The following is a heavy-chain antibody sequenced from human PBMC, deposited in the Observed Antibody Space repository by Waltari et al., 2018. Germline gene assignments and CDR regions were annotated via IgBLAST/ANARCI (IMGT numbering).Heavy chain of an antibody. V-gene: IGHV3-21*01. CDR2: IISSSSYI. D-gene: IGHD5-18*01. CDR1: GFTFSSYR. CDR3: ARGPGYSYGLDY. Sequence: EVQLVEAGGGLVKPGGSLRLSCAASGFTFSSYRMNWVRQAPGKGLEWVSSIISSSSYIYYADSAKGLFTISVDNAKNSLYLQMNSLRAEDTAVYYCARGPGYSYGLDYWGQGTLVTVSS. J-gene: IGHJ4*02.